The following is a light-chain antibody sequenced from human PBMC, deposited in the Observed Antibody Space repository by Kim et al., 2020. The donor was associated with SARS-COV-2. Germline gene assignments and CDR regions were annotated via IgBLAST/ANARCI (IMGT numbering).Light chain of an antibody. V-gene: IGKV3-11*01. CDR3: QQRGNWPLT. CDR1: QDIENY. Sequence: EIVLTQSPVTLSLSPGDRATLSCRASQDIENYLMWYHQKPGQTPRLLIYDASNRATGIPARFSGSGSGTDFTLTISSLEPEDFGVYYCQQRGNWPLTFGGGTKVDTK. CDR2: DAS. J-gene: IGKJ4*01.